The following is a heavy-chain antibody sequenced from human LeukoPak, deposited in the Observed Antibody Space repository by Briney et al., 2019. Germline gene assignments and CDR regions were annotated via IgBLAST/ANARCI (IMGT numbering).Heavy chain of an antibody. V-gene: IGHV4-39*01. Sequence: PSETLSLTCTVSGGSISSSSYYWGWIRQPPGKGLEWIGSIYYSGSTYYNPSLKSRVTISVDTSKNQFSLKLSSVTAADTAVYYCARTSYGSGVSFDPWGQGTLVTVSS. CDR3: ARTSYGSGVSFDP. CDR1: GGSISSSSYY. CDR2: IYYSGST. J-gene: IGHJ5*02. D-gene: IGHD3-10*01.